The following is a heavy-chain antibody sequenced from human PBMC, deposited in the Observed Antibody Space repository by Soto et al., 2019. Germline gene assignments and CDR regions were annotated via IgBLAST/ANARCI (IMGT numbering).Heavy chain of an antibody. CDR1: GFPSGHPC. CDR3: TTDRISFGDYVTRFYY. CDR2: VKSSPDGGAT. Sequence: ASAGFPSGHPCGICVITATGKGLEWVGRVKSSPDGGATDYAAPVKGRFTISRDDSKNALYLQMNSLKTEDTAVYYCTTDRISFGDYVTRFYY. V-gene: IGHV3-15*01. D-gene: IGHD4-17*01. J-gene: IGHJ6*01.